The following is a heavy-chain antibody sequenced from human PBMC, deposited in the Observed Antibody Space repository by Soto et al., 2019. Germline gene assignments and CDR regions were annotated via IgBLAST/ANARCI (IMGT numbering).Heavy chain of an antibody. D-gene: IGHD4-17*01. CDR3: AAGILGDYADNWFDP. V-gene: IGHV1-46*01. Sequence: SVRFTCKASGYTLTSYYMHWVRQAPGQGLEWMGIINPSGGSTSYAQKFQGRVTITRDMSTSTAYMELSSLRSEDTAVYYCAAGILGDYADNWFDPWGQGTLVTVS. CDR1: GYTLTSYY. J-gene: IGHJ5*02. CDR2: INPSGGST.